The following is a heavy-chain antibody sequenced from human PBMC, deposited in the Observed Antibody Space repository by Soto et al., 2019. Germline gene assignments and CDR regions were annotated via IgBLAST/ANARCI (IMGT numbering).Heavy chain of an antibody. D-gene: IGHD7-27*01. CDR2: IYYSGST. V-gene: IGHV4-39*01. J-gene: IGHJ3*02. Sequence: QLQLQESGPGLVKPSETLSLTCTVSGGSISSSSYYWGWIRQPPGKGLEWIGSIYYSGSTYYNPSLKSRVTISVDTSKNQFSLKLSSVTAADTAVYYCARQLIRTGDRDAFDIWGQGTMVTVSS. CDR1: GGSISSSSYY. CDR3: ARQLIRTGDRDAFDI.